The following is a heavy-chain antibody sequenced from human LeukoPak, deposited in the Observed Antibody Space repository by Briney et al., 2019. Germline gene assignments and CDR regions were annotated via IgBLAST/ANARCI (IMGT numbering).Heavy chain of an antibody. CDR3: ARGELVGATNRYYFDY. V-gene: IGHV4-59*12. CDR2: NYYSGST. J-gene: IGHJ4*02. D-gene: IGHD1-26*01. Sequence: SETLSLTCTVSGGSISSYYWSWIRQPPGKGLEWIGYNYYSGSTNYNPSLKSRVTISVDTSKNQFSLKLSSVTAADTAVYYCARGELVGATNRYYFDYWGQGTLVTVSS. CDR1: GGSISSYY.